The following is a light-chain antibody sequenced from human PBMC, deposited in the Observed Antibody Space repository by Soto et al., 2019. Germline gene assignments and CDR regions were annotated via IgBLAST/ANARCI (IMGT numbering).Light chain of an antibody. V-gene: IGLV2-14*01. CDR2: EVS. CDR1: SSDIGASNY. Sequence: QSALTQPASVSGSPGQSITISCTGTSSDIGASNYVSWYQQRPGKAPKVMIYEVSNRPSGVSNRFSGSKSGNTVSLTISGLQAEDEADYYCSSYTVNSVTLYVFGTGTKVTVL. J-gene: IGLJ1*01. CDR3: SSYTVNSVTLYV.